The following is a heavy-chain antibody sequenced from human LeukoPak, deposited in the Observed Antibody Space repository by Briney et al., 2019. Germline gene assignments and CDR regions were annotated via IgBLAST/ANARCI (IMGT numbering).Heavy chain of an antibody. J-gene: IGHJ1*01. CDR1: GGSISSSNW. CDR2: IYHSGST. V-gene: IGHV4-4*02. D-gene: IGHD1-26*01. Sequence: PSGTLSLTCAVSGGSISSSNWWSWVRQPPGKGLEWIGEIYHSGSTNYNPSLKSRVTISVDKSKNQFSLKLSSVTAADTAMYYCARHKSGSYHGYFQHWGQGTLVTVSS. CDR3: ARHKSGSYHGYFQH.